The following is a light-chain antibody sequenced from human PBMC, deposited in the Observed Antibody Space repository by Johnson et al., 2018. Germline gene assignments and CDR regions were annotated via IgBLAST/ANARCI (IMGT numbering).Light chain of an antibody. Sequence: QSVFTHPRSVSAAPGQPVTTTCCLSSANIGNKYVSWYQQIPGTAPKPLNYKNQKRPKGFPDRCTGSKTGTSATLGITGLQAGDHADYYCGTWERSLSAAHGCGTGTKVTVL. CDR1: SANIGNKY. CDR3: GTWERSLSAAHG. J-gene: IGLJ1*01. CDR2: KNQ. V-gene: IGLV1-51*02.